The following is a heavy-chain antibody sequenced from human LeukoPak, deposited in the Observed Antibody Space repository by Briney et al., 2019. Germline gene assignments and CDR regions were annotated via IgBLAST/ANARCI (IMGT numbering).Heavy chain of an antibody. V-gene: IGHV3-23*01. CDR2: ISGSGGRT. J-gene: IGHJ4*02. CDR1: GFTFTNYA. D-gene: IGHD2-2*01. CDR3: AKDRTYCSSTNCYGTYYFDY. Sequence: GGSLRLSCAASGFTFTNYAMTWVRQAPGKGLEWVSTISGSGGRTYYADSVKGRFTISRDNPKNTLNLQMNGLRAEDTAEYYCAKDRTYCSSTNCYGTYYFDYWGQGTLVTVSS.